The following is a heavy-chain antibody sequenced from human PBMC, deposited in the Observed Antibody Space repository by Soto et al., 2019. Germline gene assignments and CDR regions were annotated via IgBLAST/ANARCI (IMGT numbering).Heavy chain of an antibody. Sequence: SETLSLTCTVSGGSISSYYWSWIRQPPGKGLEWIGYIYYSGSTNYNPSLKSRVTISVDTSKNQFSLKLSSVTAADTAVYYCARDQDYWGQGTLVTVSS. CDR3: ARDQDY. J-gene: IGHJ4*02. CDR2: IYYSGST. CDR1: GGSISSYY. V-gene: IGHV4-59*01.